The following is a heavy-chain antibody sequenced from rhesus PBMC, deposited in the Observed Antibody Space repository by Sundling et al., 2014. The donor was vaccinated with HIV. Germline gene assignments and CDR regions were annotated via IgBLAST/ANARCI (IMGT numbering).Heavy chain of an antibody. D-gene: IGHD3-3*01. Sequence: QLQLQESGPGLVKPSETLSLTCAVSGGSVSSGYGWSWIRQPPGKGLEWIGTIYSGSGTANYNPSLQGRVTISVDTSKNRFSLKLTSVTAADTAVYYCARHRMMFGLVPDYGLDSWGQGVVVTVSS. CDR1: GGSVSSGYG. V-gene: IGHV4-127*01. CDR3: ARHRMMFGLVPDYGLDS. J-gene: IGHJ6*01. CDR2: IYSGSGTA.